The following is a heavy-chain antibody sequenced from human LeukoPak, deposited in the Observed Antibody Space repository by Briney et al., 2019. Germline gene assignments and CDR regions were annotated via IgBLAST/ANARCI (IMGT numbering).Heavy chain of an antibody. CDR1: GFTFSSYE. CDR2: ISSSGSTI. Sequence: GGSLRLSCAASGFTFSSYEMNWVRQAPGKGLEWVSYISSSGSTIYYADSVKGRFTISRDKAKNSLYLQMNSLRAEDAAVYYCAKAPMTTCSGAYCYPFDYWGQGTLVTVSS. D-gene: IGHD2-15*01. V-gene: IGHV3-48*03. J-gene: IGHJ4*02. CDR3: AKAPMTTCSGAYCYPFDY.